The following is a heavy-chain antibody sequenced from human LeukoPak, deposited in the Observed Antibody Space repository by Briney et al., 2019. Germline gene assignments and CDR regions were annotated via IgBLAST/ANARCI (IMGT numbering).Heavy chain of an antibody. D-gene: IGHD6-19*01. CDR2: IYSGVST. CDR3: ARGISGPEGNY. Sequence: GGSLRLSCAASGFTVSSNYMSWVRQTPGRGLEWVSLIYSGVSTFYADSLKGRFTISRDSSKNTLYLQMNSLRAEDMAVYYCARGISGPEGNYWGQGTLVTVPS. V-gene: IGHV3-53*01. J-gene: IGHJ4*02. CDR1: GFTVSSNY.